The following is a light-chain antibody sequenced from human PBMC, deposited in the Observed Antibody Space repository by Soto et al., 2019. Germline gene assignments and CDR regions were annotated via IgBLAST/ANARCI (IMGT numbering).Light chain of an antibody. CDR1: SGSIASNY. Sequence: NFMLTQPHSVSESPGKKVTISCTRSSGSIASNYVQWYQQRPGSAPTTVIYEDNQRPSGVPDRFSGSIDSSSNSASLTNSGLKTEDEADYYCQSYDSSNHGVFGGGTKLTVL. CDR2: EDN. CDR3: QSYDSSNHGV. J-gene: IGLJ2*01. V-gene: IGLV6-57*04.